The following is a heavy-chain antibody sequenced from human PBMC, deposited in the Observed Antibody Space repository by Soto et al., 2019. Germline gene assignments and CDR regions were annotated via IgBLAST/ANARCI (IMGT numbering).Heavy chain of an antibody. Sequence: QVQLQESGPGLVESSGTLSLTCEVSSGSISSGNWWSWVRQPPGKGLEWIGEIYYTRATNYNPSLKSRVTMTIDKSKDQFSLTLRSATAADTAVYYCARVFSSGSGWMYYFDFWGQGILVSVSS. CDR1: SGSISSGNW. CDR3: ARVFSSGSGWMYYFDF. CDR2: IYYTRAT. V-gene: IGHV4-4*02. J-gene: IGHJ4*02. D-gene: IGHD6-25*01.